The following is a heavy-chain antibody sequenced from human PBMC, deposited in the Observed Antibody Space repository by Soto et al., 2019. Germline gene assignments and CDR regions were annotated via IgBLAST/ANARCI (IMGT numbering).Heavy chain of an antibody. CDR3: VRDKYYYDSTGYLPWANWFDP. CDR2: IWYDGSKT. J-gene: IGHJ5*02. D-gene: IGHD3-22*01. Sequence: PGGSLRLSCAASGFIFSSYGMHWVRQAPGKGLEWMAVIWYDGSKTYYADSVKGRFTISRDNSNETLYLQLNSPRAEDTAVYYCVRDKYYYDSTGYLPWANWFDPWGQGT. V-gene: IGHV3-33*01. CDR1: GFIFSSYG.